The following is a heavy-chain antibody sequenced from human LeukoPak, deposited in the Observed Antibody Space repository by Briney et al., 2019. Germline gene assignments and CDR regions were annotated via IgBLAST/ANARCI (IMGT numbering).Heavy chain of an antibody. CDR2: ITPIFGTA. CDR1: GGTFSSYA. Sequence: SVKVSCKASGGTFSSYAISWVRQAPGQGLEWMGGITPIFGTANYAQKFQGRVTITADESTSTAYMELSSLRSEDTAVYYCACYGSGSYYNAAFDIWGQGTMVTVSS. D-gene: IGHD3-10*01. CDR3: ACYGSGSYYNAAFDI. J-gene: IGHJ3*02. V-gene: IGHV1-69*13.